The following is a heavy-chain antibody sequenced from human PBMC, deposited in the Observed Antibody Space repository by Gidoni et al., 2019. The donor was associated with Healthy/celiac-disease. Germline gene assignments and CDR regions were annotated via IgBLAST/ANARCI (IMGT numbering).Heavy chain of an antibody. CDR2: IYTSGST. Sequence: QVQLQESGPGLVKPSETLSLTCTVSGGSISSYYWSWIRQPAGKGLEWIGRIYTSGSTNYNPSLKSRVTMSVDTSKNQFSLKLSSVTAADTAVYYCARVWGYCSGGSCSGYYFDYWGQGTLVTVSS. CDR3: ARVWGYCSGGSCSGYYFDY. D-gene: IGHD2-15*01. CDR1: GGSISSYY. V-gene: IGHV4-4*07. J-gene: IGHJ4*02.